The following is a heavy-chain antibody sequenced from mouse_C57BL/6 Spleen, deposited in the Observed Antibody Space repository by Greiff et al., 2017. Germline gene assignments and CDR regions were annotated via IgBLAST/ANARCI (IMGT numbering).Heavy chain of an antibody. CDR3: TGYDYGY. CDR2: IRLKSDNYAT. CDR1: GFTFSNYW. Sequence: ASGGCLVKPGGSLKLSCVASGFTFSNYWMNWVRQSPEKGLEWVAQIRLKSDNYATHYAESVKGRFTITRDDSKSSVYLQMNNLRADDTGMYYCTGYDYGYWGQGTTLTVSS. D-gene: IGHD2-4*01. J-gene: IGHJ2*01. V-gene: IGHV6-3*01.